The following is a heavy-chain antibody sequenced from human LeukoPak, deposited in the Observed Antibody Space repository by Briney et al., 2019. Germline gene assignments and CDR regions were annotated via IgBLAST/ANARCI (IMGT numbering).Heavy chain of an antibody. CDR1: GYTFTGYY. V-gene: IGHV1-2*02. D-gene: IGHD2-2*01. J-gene: IGHJ5*02. CDR2: INPNSGGT. Sequence: ASVQVSCKASGYTFTGYYMHWVRQAPGQGLEWTGWINPNSGGTNYAQKFQGRVTMTRDTSISTAYMELSGLRSDDTAVYYCARTGYCSSTSCYGRNWFDPWGQGTLVTVSS. CDR3: ARTGYCSSTSCYGRNWFDP.